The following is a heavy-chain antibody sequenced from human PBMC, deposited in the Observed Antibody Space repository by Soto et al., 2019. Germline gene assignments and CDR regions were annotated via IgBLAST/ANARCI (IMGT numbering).Heavy chain of an antibody. V-gene: IGHV3-23*01. J-gene: IGHJ4*02. Sequence: PGGSLRLSXAASGFNFGSYAMGWVRQAPGKGLEWVSGVSGSGGSPYYADSVKGRLTISKDKSKNTLYLDLNNLRPEDTAVYFCVKGKESGYRGAFDSWGQGTMVTVSS. CDR1: GFNFGSYA. CDR3: VKGKESGYRGAFDS. CDR2: VSGSGGSP. D-gene: IGHD5-18*01.